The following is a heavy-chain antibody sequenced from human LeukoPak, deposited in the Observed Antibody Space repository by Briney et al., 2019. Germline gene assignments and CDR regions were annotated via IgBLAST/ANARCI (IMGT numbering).Heavy chain of an antibody. CDR2: IIPSGGST. D-gene: IGHD4-23*01. CDR3: ARDSKGYGGKSFDY. CDR1: GYTFINYY. J-gene: IGHJ4*02. Sequence: GASVKVSCKASGYTFINYYIHWVRQSPGRGLEWMGIIIPSGGSTTYEQMFKGRFTMTRDTSTSTLYMEVSSLRAEDTAVYYCARDSKGYGGKSFDYWGQGTLVTVSS. V-gene: IGHV1-46*01.